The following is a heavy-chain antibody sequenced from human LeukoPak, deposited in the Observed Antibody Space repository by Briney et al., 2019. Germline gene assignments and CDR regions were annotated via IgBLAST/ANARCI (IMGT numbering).Heavy chain of an antibody. J-gene: IGHJ4*02. D-gene: IGHD3-9*01. CDR1: GFTFSNYW. CDR2: ISSSSSYI. CDR3: ARNDILTGYSDY. Sequence: GGSLRLSCAASGFTFSNYWMSWVRQAPGKGLEWVSSISSSSSYIYYADSVKGRFTISRDNAKNSLYLQMNSLRAEDTAVYYCARNDILTGYSDYWGQGTLVTVSS. V-gene: IGHV3-21*01.